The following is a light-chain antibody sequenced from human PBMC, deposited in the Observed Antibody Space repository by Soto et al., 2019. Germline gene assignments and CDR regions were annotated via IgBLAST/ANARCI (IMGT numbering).Light chain of an antibody. CDR2: QDS. Sequence: SYELTQPPSVSVSPGQTASITCSGAKLGDKYACWYQQKPGQSPVLVIYQDSKRPSGIPERFSGSNSGNTATLTISGTQAMDEADYYCQAWDSSTAWVFGTGTKLTVL. CDR1: KLGDKY. CDR3: QAWDSSTAWV. V-gene: IGLV3-1*01. J-gene: IGLJ1*01.